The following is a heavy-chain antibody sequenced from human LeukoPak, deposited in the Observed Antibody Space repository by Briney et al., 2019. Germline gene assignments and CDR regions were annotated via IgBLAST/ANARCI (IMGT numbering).Heavy chain of an antibody. D-gene: IGHD6-19*01. CDR1: AFTFSSYG. CDR2: ISYDGSNK. J-gene: IGHJ6*04. CDR3: AKDLQWLVPSNYYYYGMDV. Sequence: ESGRSLCLSRAPSAFTFSSYGIHWVRQAPSKGLEWVAVISYDGSNKYYADSVKGRFTISRDNSKNTLYLQMNSLRAEDTAVYYCAKDLQWLVPSNYYYYGMDVWGKGTTVTVSS. V-gene: IGHV3-30*18.